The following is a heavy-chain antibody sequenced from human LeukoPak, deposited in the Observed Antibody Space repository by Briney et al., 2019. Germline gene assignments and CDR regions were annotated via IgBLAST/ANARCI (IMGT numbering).Heavy chain of an antibody. D-gene: IGHD3-10*01. CDR1: GFTFSIYA. Sequence: GGSLRLSCAASGFTFSIYAMNWVRQAPGKGLEWVSVSGSGGSTYYADSVKGRFTISRDNSKNTLYLQMNSLRAEDTAVYYCAKRASGGYYYFDHSGQGTLVTVSS. J-gene: IGHJ4*02. CDR2: SGSGGST. CDR3: AKRASGGYYYFDH. V-gene: IGHV3-23*01.